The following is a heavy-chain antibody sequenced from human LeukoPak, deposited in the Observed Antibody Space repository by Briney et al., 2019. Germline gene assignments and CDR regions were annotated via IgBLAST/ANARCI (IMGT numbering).Heavy chain of an antibody. J-gene: IGHJ4*02. V-gene: IGHV3-48*03. CDR1: GFTFSSYE. Sequence: GGSLRLSCAASGFTFSSYEMNWVRQAPGKGLEWVSYDSVKGRFTISRDNAKNSLYLQMNSLRLEDTAVYYCVRDWAPASMQAAPFDCWGQGTLVTVSS. D-gene: IGHD2/OR15-2a*01. CDR3: VRDWAPASMQAAPFDC.